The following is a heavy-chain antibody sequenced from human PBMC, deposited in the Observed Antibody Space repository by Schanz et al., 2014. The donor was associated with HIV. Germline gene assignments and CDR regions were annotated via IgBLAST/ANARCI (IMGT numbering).Heavy chain of an antibody. J-gene: IGHJ4*02. Sequence: VQLAESGGGVVRPGRSLRLSCAASGFTFDSFGMHWVRQAPGKGLDWVSTISGSDGDTDYADSVKGRFTISRDNARTSLYLQMNSLRAEDTAVYYCARVFGRTYGLPDYWGQGTLVTVSS. CDR1: GFTFDSFG. D-gene: IGHD3-10*01. CDR3: ARVFGRTYGLPDY. V-gene: IGHV3-21*04. CDR2: ISGSDGDT.